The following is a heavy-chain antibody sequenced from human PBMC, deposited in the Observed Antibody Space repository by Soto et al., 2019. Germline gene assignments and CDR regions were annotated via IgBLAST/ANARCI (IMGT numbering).Heavy chain of an antibody. V-gene: IGHV3-23*01. J-gene: IGHJ4*02. CDR1: GFTFSSYA. CDR3: AKDKRRYCGGDCYPLFGY. CDR2: ISGSGGST. D-gene: IGHD2-21*02. Sequence: EVQLLESGGGLVQPGGSLRLSCAASGFTFSSYAMSWVRQAPGKGLEWVSAISGSGGSTYYADSVKGRFTISRDNSKNTLYLQMDSLRAEDTAVYYRAKDKRRYCGGDCYPLFGYWGQGTLVTVSS.